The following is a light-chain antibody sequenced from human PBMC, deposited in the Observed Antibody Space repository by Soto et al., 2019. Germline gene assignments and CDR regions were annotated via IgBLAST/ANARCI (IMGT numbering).Light chain of an antibody. J-gene: IGKJ1*01. Sequence: EIVLTQSPGTLSLSPGERATLSCRASQSVTSSYLAWWQQKPGQAPRLLIYGASSRATVFPDRFSGSGSGTDFTLTISRLEPEDFAVYFCQQYGSSPTTFGQGTKVEIK. CDR2: GAS. CDR1: QSVTSSY. CDR3: QQYGSSPTT. V-gene: IGKV3-20*01.